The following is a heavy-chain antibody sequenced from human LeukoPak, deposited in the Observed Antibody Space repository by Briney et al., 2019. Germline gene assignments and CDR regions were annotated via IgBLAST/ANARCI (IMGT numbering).Heavy chain of an antibody. D-gene: IGHD5-18*01. V-gene: IGHV1-18*01. Sequence: ASVKVSCKASGYTFTSYGISWVRQAPGQGLEWMGWVSAYNGNTNYAQKLLGRVTMTTDTSTNTAYMELRSLRSDDTAVYYCARLPSRGYNYDTGDYWGQGTLVTVSS. CDR2: VSAYNGNT. CDR3: ARLPSRGYNYDTGDY. J-gene: IGHJ4*02. CDR1: GYTFTSYG.